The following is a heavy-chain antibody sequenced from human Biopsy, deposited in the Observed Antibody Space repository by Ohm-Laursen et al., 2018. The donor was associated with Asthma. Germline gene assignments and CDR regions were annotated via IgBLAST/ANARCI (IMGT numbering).Heavy chain of an antibody. CDR3: ARGQKSPGDRWFDP. Sequence: SVNVSCKTSGYTFIGYHIHWVRQAPGKGLEWMGRINPNSGGTNYAQKFQGRVTMTSDTSISTAYMELSRLRSDDTALYYCARGQKSPGDRWFDPWGQGTLVTVSS. V-gene: IGHV1-2*06. CDR2: INPNSGGT. CDR1: GYTFIGYH. D-gene: IGHD7-27*01. J-gene: IGHJ5*02.